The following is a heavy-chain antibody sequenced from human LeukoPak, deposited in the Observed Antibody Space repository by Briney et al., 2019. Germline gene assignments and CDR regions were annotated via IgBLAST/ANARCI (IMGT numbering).Heavy chain of an antibody. CDR1: GGSISSYY. V-gene: IGHV4-59*01. Sequence: SETLSLTCTVSGGSISSYYWSWIRQPPGKGLEGIGYIYYSGSTNYNPSLKSRVTISVDTSKNQFSLKLSSVTAADTAVYYCARAYCSSTSCYVYFDYWGQGTLVTVSS. CDR2: IYYSGST. J-gene: IGHJ4*02. CDR3: ARAYCSSTSCYVYFDY. D-gene: IGHD2-2*01.